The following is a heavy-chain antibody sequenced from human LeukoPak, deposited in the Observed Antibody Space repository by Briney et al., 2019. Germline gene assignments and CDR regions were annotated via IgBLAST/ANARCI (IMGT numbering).Heavy chain of an antibody. CDR3: AQISVDTSRDRWSDFDS. Sequence: GGSLRLSCAASGFTLNTYTMTWLRQAPGKGLEWVSALSSTGINTYYADSVKGRFTISRDNSKNMLYLQMNGLRVKDTAVYYCAQISVDTSRDRWSDFDSWGQGILVTVSS. CDR1: GFTLNTYT. V-gene: IGHV3-23*01. D-gene: IGHD5-18*01. CDR2: LSSTGINT. J-gene: IGHJ4*02.